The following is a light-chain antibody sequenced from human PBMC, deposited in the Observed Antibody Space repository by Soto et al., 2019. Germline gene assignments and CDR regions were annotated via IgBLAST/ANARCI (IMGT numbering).Light chain of an antibody. Sequence: EILMTQSPATLSVSPGERATVPCRASQSVSSNLAWYQQKPGQAPRLLIYGASTRATGIPARFSGSGSGTEFTLTISSLQSEDFAVYYCQQYSNWPSWTFGQGTKVDIK. J-gene: IGKJ1*01. CDR1: QSVSSN. CDR2: GAS. CDR3: QQYSNWPSWT. V-gene: IGKV3-15*01.